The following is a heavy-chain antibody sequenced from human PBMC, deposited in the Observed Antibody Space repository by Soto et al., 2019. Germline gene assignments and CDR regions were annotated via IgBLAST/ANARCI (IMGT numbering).Heavy chain of an antibody. V-gene: IGHV3-20*04. D-gene: IGHD3-3*01. CDR3: ARGGGNYDFWSGYYLGGAFDI. Sequence: AGGSLRLSCAASGFTFDDYGMSWVRQAPGKGLEWVSGINWNGGSTGYADSVKGRFTISRDNAKNSLYLQMNSLRAEDTALYYCARGGGNYDFWSGYYLGGAFDIRAQRTTVTVSS. CDR1: GFTFDDYG. CDR2: INWNGGST. J-gene: IGHJ3*02.